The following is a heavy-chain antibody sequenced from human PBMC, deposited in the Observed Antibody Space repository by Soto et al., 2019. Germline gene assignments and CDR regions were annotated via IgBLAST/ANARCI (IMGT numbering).Heavy chain of an antibody. V-gene: IGHV3-23*01. D-gene: IGHD3-9*01. CDR2: ISGSGGST. CDR1: GFTFSSYA. Sequence: GGSLRLSCAASGFTFSSYAMSWVRQAPGKGLEWVSAISGSGGSTYYADSVKGRFTISRDNSKNTLYLQMNSLRAEDTAVYYXXXXXXGXLRYFDWLPPEDXFDXWGQGTLVTVSS. J-gene: IGHJ4*02. CDR3: XXXXXGXLRYFDWLPPEDXFDX.